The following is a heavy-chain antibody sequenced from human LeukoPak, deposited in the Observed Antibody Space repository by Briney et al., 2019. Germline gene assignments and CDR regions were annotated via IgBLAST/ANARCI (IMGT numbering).Heavy chain of an antibody. CDR3: ARGYQNSVY. D-gene: IGHD3-16*02. CDR2: ISSSSSTI. CDR1: GFIFSYHN. V-gene: IGHV3-48*04. J-gene: IGHJ4*02. Sequence: GGSLRLSCAASGFIFSYHNMNWVRQAPGKGLEWVSYISSSSSTIYYANSVKGRFTISRDNAKSSLFLQMNSLRAEDTAVYYCARGYQNSVYWGQGTLVTVSS.